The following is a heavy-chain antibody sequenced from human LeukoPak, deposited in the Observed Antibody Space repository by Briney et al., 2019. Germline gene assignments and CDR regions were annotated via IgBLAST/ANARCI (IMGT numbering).Heavy chain of an antibody. CDR2: IYYSGST. CDR3: ARGLQVGNTGYYFDY. D-gene: IGHD1-26*01. CDR1: GGSISSYY. J-gene: IGHJ4*02. V-gene: IGHV4-59*01. Sequence: SETLSLTCTVSGGSISSYYWTWIRQPPGKGLEWIGYIYYSGSTNYNPSLKSRVTISVDTSKNQFSLKLNSVTAADTAVYYCARGLQVGNTGYYFDYWGQGTLVTVSS.